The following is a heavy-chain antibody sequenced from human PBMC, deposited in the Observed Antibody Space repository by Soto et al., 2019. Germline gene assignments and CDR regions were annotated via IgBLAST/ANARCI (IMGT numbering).Heavy chain of an antibody. D-gene: IGHD6-13*01. CDR2: IIPIFGTA. Sequence: QVQLVQSGAEVKKPGSSVKVSCKASGGTFSSYAISWVRQAPGQGLEWMGGIIPIFGTANYAQKFQGRVTITADESTSTAYMELSSLRSEDTAVYYCARAEVVAAAGIYYYYYGMDVWGQGTTVTVSS. J-gene: IGHJ6*02. CDR1: GGTFSSYA. V-gene: IGHV1-69*01. CDR3: ARAEVVAAAGIYYYYYGMDV.